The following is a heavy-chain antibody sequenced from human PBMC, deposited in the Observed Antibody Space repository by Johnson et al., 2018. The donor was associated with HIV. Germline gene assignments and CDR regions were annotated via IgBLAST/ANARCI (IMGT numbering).Heavy chain of an antibody. Sequence: VQLVESGGGLVQPGGSLRLSCAASGFTFRNHDMHWVRQATGKGLEWVSAIGPTGDTYYPGSVKGRFTISRENAKNSLYLQMNSLRAGDTAVYYCARGRPSGSHDAFDIWGQGTMVTVSS. V-gene: IGHV3-13*01. CDR3: ARGRPSGSHDAFDI. D-gene: IGHD3-22*01. J-gene: IGHJ3*02. CDR1: GFTFRNHD. CDR2: IGPTGDT.